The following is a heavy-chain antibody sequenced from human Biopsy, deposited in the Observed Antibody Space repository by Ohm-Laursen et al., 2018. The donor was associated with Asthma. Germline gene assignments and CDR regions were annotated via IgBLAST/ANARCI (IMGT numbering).Heavy chain of an antibody. CDR3: ARLADCSGGACYSYGWFDH. D-gene: IGHD2-15*01. J-gene: IGHJ5*02. CDR1: GDSITSGGCC. V-gene: IGHV4-31*03. Sequence: TLSLTCTVSGDSITSGGCCWNWIRQHPGKGLEWIGYIHHSGTSYFNPSLKSRVSFSRDTSKNQFSLRLTSVTPADTAVYYCARLADCSGGACYSYGWFDHWGQGTLVIVSS. CDR2: IHHSGTS.